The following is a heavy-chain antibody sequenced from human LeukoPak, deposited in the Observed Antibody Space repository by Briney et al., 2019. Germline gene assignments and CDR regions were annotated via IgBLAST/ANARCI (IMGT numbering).Heavy chain of an antibody. V-gene: IGHV3-9*01. CDR2: ISGNSGRR. D-gene: IGHD5-18*01. CDR3: AKGGYSYGSLAY. J-gene: IGHJ4*02. Sequence: GGSLRLSCAASGFAFDDYAMHWVRQAPGNGLEWGSGISGNSGRRGYADSVKGRVTISRDNSQNPLYLQLNSLRAEDTAVYYCAKGGYSYGSLAYWGQGTLVTVSS. CDR1: GFAFDDYA.